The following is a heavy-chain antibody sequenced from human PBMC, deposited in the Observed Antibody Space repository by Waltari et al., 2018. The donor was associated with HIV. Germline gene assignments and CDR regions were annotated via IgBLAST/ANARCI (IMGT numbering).Heavy chain of an antibody. V-gene: IGHV3-48*02. CDR1: GFPFGRYS. CDR3: ARGSARLWDFDY. J-gene: IGHJ4*02. D-gene: IGHD7-27*01. CDR2: ISSSSSTI. Sequence: EVQRVESGGGLVQPGGYLGLSCAASGFPFGRYSMNWVRQAPGKGLEWISYISSSSSTIYYADSVKGRFTVSRDNAKNSLYLQMNSLRDEDTAVYYCARGSARLWDFDYWGQGTLVTVSS.